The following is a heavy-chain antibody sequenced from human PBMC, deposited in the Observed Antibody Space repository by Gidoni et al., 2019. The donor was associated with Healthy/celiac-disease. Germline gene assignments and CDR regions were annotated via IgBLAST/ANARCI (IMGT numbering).Heavy chain of an antibody. V-gene: IGHV4-59*01. J-gene: IGHJ3*02. CDR2: IYYSGST. CDR1: GGSISSYY. CDR3: ARAHTEARGAFDI. Sequence: QVQLQESGPGLVKPSETLSLTCTVSGGSISSYYWSWIRQPPGKGLEWIGYIYYSGSTNYNPSLKSRVTISVDTSKNQFSLKLSSVTAADTAVYYCARAHTEARGAFDIWGQGTMVTVSS. D-gene: IGHD4-17*01.